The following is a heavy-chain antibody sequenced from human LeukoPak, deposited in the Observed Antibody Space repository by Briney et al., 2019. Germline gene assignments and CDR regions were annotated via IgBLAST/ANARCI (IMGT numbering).Heavy chain of an antibody. V-gene: IGHV1-2*02. J-gene: IGHJ4*02. D-gene: IGHD3-22*01. CDR2: INPNSGGT. CDR3: ARDHCPTHQGAGSGYELYFDY. CDR1: GYTFTGYY. Sequence: ASVKVSCKASGYTFTGYYVHCVRQAPGQGLEWMGWINPNSGGTNYAQKFQGRVTMTRDTSISTAYMELSRLRSDDTAVYYCARDHCPTHQGAGSGYELYFDYWGQGTLVTVSS.